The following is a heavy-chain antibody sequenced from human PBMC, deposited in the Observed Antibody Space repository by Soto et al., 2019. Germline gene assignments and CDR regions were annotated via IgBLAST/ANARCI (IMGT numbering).Heavy chain of an antibody. Sequence: EVQLVESGGGLVKSGGSLRLSCAASGFTFSKAWMTWVRQAPGKGLEWVGRIKSKADGGTIDYAAPVKGRFSITRDEANNTLYLQMNSLKTEDTAVYSCTADYSDSSSLYFDYWGQGALVTVSS. CDR2: IKSKADGGTI. D-gene: IGHD6-19*01. CDR3: TADYSDSSSLYFDY. CDR1: GFTFSKAW. V-gene: IGHV3-15*01. J-gene: IGHJ4*02.